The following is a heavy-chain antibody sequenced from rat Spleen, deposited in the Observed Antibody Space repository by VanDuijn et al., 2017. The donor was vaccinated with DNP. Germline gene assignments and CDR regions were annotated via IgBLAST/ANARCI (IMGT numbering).Heavy chain of an antibody. CDR2: ISYDGSST. CDR1: GFTFNNYG. CDR3: ARRNVSGYNSFEY. Sequence: EVQLVESGGGLVQPGRSLKLSCAASGFTFNNYGMAWVRQAPTKGLEWVATISYDGSSTYYRDSVKGRFTISRDNAKNTLYLQMDSLRSEDTATYYCARRNVSGYNSFEYWGQGVMVTVSS. J-gene: IGHJ2*01. D-gene: IGHD1-2*01. V-gene: IGHV5-29*01.